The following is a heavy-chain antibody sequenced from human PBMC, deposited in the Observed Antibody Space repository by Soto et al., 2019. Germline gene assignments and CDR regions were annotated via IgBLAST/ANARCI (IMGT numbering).Heavy chain of an antibody. CDR3: AHRVLRTVFGLVTTTAIYFDF. V-gene: IGHV2-5*02. J-gene: IGHJ4*02. Sequence: QITLNESGPTQVKPRQTLTLTCTCSGFSLTTSGVGVGWIRQSPGKAPEGLALIYWDDDKRYSPSLKSRRTIAKDTSTNQVVLTMADLDPADTASYYCAHRVLRTVFGLVTTTAIYFDFWGQGTPVAVSS. D-gene: IGHD3-3*01. CDR1: GFSLTTSGVG. CDR2: IYWDDDK.